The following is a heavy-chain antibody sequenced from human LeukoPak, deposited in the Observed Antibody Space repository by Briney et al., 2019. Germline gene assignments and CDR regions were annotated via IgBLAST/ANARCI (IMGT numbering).Heavy chain of an antibody. J-gene: IGHJ4*02. V-gene: IGHV3-7*03. CDR1: GFTFGKYW. D-gene: IGHD3-22*01. CDR2: IKLDGSEK. CDR3: ARDYYDGSAYHSYYEY. Sequence: GGSLRLSCVASGFTFGKYWMSWVRQAPGKGLEWVANIKLDGSEKNYVDSVKGRFTISRDNTKNSLYLQMNSLRAEDTAVYYCARDYYDGSAYHSYYEYWGQGTLVTVSS.